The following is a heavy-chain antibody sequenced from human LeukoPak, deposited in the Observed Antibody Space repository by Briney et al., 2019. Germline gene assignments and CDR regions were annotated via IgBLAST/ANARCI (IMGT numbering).Heavy chain of an antibody. Sequence: KSSETLSLTCTVSGYSISSGYYWGWIRQPPGKGLEWIGSIYHSGNTYYSPSLKSRVTISVDTSKNQFSLKLSSVTAADTAVYYCARGDYSSSWYEHNWFDPWGQGTLVTVSS. V-gene: IGHV4-38-2*02. CDR1: GYSISSGYY. D-gene: IGHD6-13*01. J-gene: IGHJ5*02. CDR3: ARGDYSSSWYEHNWFDP. CDR2: IYHSGNT.